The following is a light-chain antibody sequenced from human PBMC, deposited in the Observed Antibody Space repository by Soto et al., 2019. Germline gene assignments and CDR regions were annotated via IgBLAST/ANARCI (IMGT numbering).Light chain of an antibody. CDR3: SSYSTTSTLV. J-gene: IGLJ1*01. CDR1: SSDVGGNDY. CDR2: EVN. V-gene: IGLV2-14*01. Sequence: QSVLTQPASVSGSPGQSVTISCTGASSDVGGNDYVSWYQQHPGKAPKLILYEVNNRPSGVSNHFSGSKSVNTASLIISGLQADDEADYYCSSYSTTSTLVFGSGTQLTVL.